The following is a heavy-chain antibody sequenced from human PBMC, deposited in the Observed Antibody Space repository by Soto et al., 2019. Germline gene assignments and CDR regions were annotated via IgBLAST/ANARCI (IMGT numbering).Heavy chain of an antibody. J-gene: IGHJ6*02. D-gene: IGHD5-18*01. CDR1: GGSICSGTFS. CDR3: ARVPDTAMVKRVTGDYYYYYGMDV. V-gene: IGHV4-30-2*01. CDR2: IYYTGGT. Sequence: SETLSLTCAVSGGSICSGTFSWTWIRQPPGKGLEFIGSIYYTGGTYYNPSLKSRVTISLDRSKNQFSLNLSSVAAADTAMYYCARVPDTAMVKRVTGDYYYYYGMDVWGQGTTVTVSS.